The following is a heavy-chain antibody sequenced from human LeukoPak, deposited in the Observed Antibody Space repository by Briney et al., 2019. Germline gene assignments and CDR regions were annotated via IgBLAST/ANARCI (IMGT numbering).Heavy chain of an antibody. CDR3: ARDRAGFRRTGNYYYMDV. J-gene: IGHJ6*03. V-gene: IGHV4-59*01. Sequence: SETLSLTCTVSGGSISSYYLSWIRQPPGKGLEWIGYIYYSGSTNYNPSLMSRVTISVDTSKNQFSLKLSSVTAADTAVYYCARDRAGFRRTGNYYYMDVWGKGTTVTVSS. CDR1: GGSISSYY. CDR2: IYYSGST. D-gene: IGHD6-19*01.